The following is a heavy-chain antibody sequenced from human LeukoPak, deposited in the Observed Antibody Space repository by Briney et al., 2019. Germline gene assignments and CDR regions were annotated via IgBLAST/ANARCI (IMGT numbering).Heavy chain of an antibody. V-gene: IGHV1-3*01. CDR3: ARERTGYLGLFDY. Sequence: ASVKVSCKASGYTFTSYAMHWVRQAPGQRPEWMGWINAGNGNTKYSQKFQGRVTITRDTSASTAYMELSSLRSEDTAVYYCARERTGYLGLFDYWGQGTLVTVSS. CDR1: GYTFTSYA. J-gene: IGHJ4*01. D-gene: IGHD3/OR15-3a*01. CDR2: INAGNGNT.